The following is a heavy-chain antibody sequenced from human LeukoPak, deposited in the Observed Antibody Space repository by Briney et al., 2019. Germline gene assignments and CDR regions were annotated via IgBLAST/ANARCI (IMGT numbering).Heavy chain of an antibody. D-gene: IGHD3/OR15-3a*01. Sequence: GGSLRLSCAASGFNVRSNYRSWIRQAPGKGLEWVAVFYSGGTTTYADSVKGRFTVSIDNSNNTLYLQMNSLRAEDTAVYYCARVSFGPASEWFDPWGQGTLVTVSS. CDR1: GFNVRSNY. V-gene: IGHV3-53*01. CDR2: FYSGGTT. J-gene: IGHJ5*02. CDR3: ARVSFGPASEWFDP.